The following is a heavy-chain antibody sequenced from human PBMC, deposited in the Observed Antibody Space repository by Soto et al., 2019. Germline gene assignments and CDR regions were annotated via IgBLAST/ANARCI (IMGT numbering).Heavy chain of an antibody. CDR3: ARAGEYREFDY. J-gene: IGHJ4*02. CDR1: GFTFSNYA. CDR2: ISYDGSKK. Sequence: GGSLRLSCAASGFTFSNYAIHWVRQAPGKGLEWVAVISYDGSKKYYADSVKGRFTISRDNSKSTLYLQMNSLRVEDTAVYYCARAGEYREFDYWGQGTLVTVSS. D-gene: IGHD3-16*01. V-gene: IGHV3-30-3*01.